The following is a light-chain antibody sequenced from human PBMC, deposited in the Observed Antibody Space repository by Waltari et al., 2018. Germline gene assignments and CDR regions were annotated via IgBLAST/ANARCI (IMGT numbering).Light chain of an antibody. V-gene: IGLV2-11*01. Sequence: QSALTQPRSVSGSPGQSVTIPCTGTSSDVGGYNYVSWHQQHPGKAPKLMIYDVSKRPSGVPDRFSGSTAGHTASLNISGLQAEDEADYYCGSYAGSYTWVFGGGTKLTVL. CDR2: DVS. CDR3: GSYAGSYTWV. CDR1: SSDVGGYNY. J-gene: IGLJ3*02.